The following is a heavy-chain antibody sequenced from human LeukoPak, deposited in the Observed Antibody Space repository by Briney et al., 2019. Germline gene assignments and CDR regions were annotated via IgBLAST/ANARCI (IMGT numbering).Heavy chain of an antibody. CDR1: GFSFSSYW. CDR3: AKDSYSKGDY. CDR2: IKQDGSKS. J-gene: IGHJ4*02. V-gene: IGHV3-7*05. Sequence: PGGSLRLSCAASGFSFSSYWMSWVRQAPGKGLEWVANIKQDGSKSNYVGSVKGRFTISRDNAKNSLYLQMNSLRAEDTAVYYCAKDSYSKGDYWGQGTLVTVSS. D-gene: IGHD1-26*01.